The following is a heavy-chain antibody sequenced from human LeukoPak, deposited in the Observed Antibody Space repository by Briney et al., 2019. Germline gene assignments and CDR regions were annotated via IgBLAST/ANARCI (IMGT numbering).Heavy chain of an antibody. V-gene: IGHV4-39*07. CDR3: ARDTHWSGYSDY. D-gene: IGHD3-3*01. J-gene: IGHJ4*02. CDR1: GGSISSSSYY. CDR2: IYYSGST. Sequence: NPSETLSLTCTVSGGSISSSSYYWGWIRQPPGKGLEWIGSIYYSGSTYYNPSLKSRVTISVDTSKNQFSLKLSSVTAADTAVYYCARDTHWSGYSDYWGQGTLVTVSS.